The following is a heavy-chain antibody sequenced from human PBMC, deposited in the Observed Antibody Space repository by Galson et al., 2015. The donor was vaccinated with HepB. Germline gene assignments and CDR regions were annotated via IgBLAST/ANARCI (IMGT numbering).Heavy chain of an antibody. D-gene: IGHD2-15*01. Sequence: SVKVSCKASGYTFTRYIMHWVCQAPGQRLEWMGWINAGTDMTRYSQRFQDRVTLTRDTSASTVYMDLSNLRSVDTAVYYCARTSDSSALDVWGQGTTVTVSS. J-gene: IGHJ6*02. CDR1: GYTFTRYI. CDR3: ARTSDSSALDV. V-gene: IGHV1-3*01. CDR2: INAGTDMT.